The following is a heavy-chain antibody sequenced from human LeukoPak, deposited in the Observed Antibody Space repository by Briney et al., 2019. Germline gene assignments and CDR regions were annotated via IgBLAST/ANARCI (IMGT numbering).Heavy chain of an antibody. D-gene: IGHD3-10*01. J-gene: IGHJ4*02. CDR2: INPSGGST. Sequence: ASVKVSCKASGYTFTSYYMHWVRQAPGQGLEWMGIINPSGGSTSYAQKFQGRVTMTRDMSTSTVYMELSSLRSEDTAVYYCARVIIPSITMVRGAFDYWGQGTLVTVSS. V-gene: IGHV1-46*01. CDR1: GYTFTSYY. CDR3: ARVIIPSITMVRGAFDY.